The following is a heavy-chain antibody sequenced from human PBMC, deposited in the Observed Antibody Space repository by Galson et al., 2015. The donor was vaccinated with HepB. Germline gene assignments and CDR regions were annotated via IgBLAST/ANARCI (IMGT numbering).Heavy chain of an antibody. Sequence: SLRLSCAASGFTFSNYDMSWVRQAPGKGLEWVSSITDNGGSTYNADSVKGRFTISRDNSKNTLYLQMNSLSAEDTAVYYCARAGPYYYAYYFDYWGQGTLVTVSS. CDR2: ITDNGGST. CDR3: ARAGPYYYAYYFDY. V-gene: IGHV3-23*01. D-gene: IGHD3-10*01. J-gene: IGHJ4*02. CDR1: GFTFSNYD.